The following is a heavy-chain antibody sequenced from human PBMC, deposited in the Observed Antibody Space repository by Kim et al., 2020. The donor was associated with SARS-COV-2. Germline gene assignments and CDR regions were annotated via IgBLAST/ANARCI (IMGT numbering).Heavy chain of an antibody. CDR3: ARHNPAGYFDY. CDR1: GGSISSYY. V-gene: IGHV4-59*08. D-gene: IGHD3-10*01. Sequence: SETLSLTCTVSGGSISSYYWSWIRQPPGKGLEWIGYIYYSGSTNYNPSLKSRVTISVDTSKNQFSLKLSSVTAADTAVYYCARHNPAGYFDYWGQGTLVTVSS. CDR2: IYYSGST. J-gene: IGHJ4*02.